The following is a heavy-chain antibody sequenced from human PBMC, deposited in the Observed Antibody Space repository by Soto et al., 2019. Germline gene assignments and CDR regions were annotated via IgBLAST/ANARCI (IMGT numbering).Heavy chain of an antibody. J-gene: IGHJ4*02. CDR3: AKNLAATIRVGYDY. D-gene: IGHD5-12*01. CDR2: IVASGGST. CDR1: GFTFSSYP. Sequence: EVQLLESGGGLAQPGGSLRLSCAASGFTFSSYPMSWVRQAPGQGLEWVSGIVASGGSTYYADSVKGRFTISRDNSKNTLYLQMNSLRAEDTAVYYWAKNLAATIRVGYDYWGQGTLVTVSS. V-gene: IGHV3-23*01.